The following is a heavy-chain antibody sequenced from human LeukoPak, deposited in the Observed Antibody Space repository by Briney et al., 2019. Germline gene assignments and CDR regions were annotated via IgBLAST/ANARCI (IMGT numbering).Heavy chain of an antibody. V-gene: IGHV1-18*01. D-gene: IGHD1-26*01. Sequence: ASVKVSCKASGNTFASYGISWLRQAPGQGLEWMGWTSTYDTTYYAQNLQGRVTMTRDTSTSTAYMELRSLRSDDTAMYYCARDRRGSYYPDAFDVWGQGTVVTVSS. CDR3: ARDRRGSYYPDAFDV. CDR2: TSTYDTT. CDR1: GNTFASYG. J-gene: IGHJ3*01.